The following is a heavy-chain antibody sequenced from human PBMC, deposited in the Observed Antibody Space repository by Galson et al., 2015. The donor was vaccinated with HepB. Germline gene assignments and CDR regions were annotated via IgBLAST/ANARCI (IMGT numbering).Heavy chain of an antibody. V-gene: IGHV5-51*03. CDR2: IYPDSDT. CDR3: ARLTTEVASDY. J-gene: IGHJ4*02. D-gene: IGHD3-3*01. CDR1: GYSFTNYW. Sequence: QSGAEVKKPGESLKISCQGSGYSFTNYWIGWVRQMPGKGLEWMGIIYPDSDTRYSPSFQGQVTISADKSISTAYLQWNSLKASDTAMYYCARLTTEVASDYWGQGTLVTVSS.